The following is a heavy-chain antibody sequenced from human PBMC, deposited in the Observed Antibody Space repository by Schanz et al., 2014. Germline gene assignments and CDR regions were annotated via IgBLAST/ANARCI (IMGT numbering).Heavy chain of an antibody. Sequence: QGQLVQSGPEVKEPGASVKVSCEASRYTFNTYGLNWVRQAPGQGLEWMGWISAYTNNTNYAQKVQGRVTMTTDTSTGTAYMELRSLRSYDTAVYYGARDRRRYCSTASCLHDNWFDPWGQGTLVIVSS. D-gene: IGHD2-2*01. CDR2: ISAYTNNT. CDR1: RYTFNTYG. J-gene: IGHJ5*02. CDR3: ARDRRRYCSTASCLHDNWFDP. V-gene: IGHV1-18*01.